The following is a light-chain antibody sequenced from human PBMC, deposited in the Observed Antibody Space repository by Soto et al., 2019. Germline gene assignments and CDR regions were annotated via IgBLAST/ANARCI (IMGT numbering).Light chain of an antibody. J-gene: IGLJ2*01. CDR3: SSYTGSSTLV. CDR2: DVS. CDR1: SSDVGIYNY. V-gene: IGLV2-14*01. Sequence: QSALTQPASVSGSPGQSITISCTGTSSDVGIYNYVSWYQQLPGKAPKLMIYDVSNRPSGVSNRFSGSKSGNTASLTISGLQAGDEADYYCSSYTGSSTLVFGGGTQLTVL.